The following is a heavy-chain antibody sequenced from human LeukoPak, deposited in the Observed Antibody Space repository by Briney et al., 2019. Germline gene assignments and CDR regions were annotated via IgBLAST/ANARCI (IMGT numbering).Heavy chain of an antibody. CDR2: IYPSGST. V-gene: IGHV4-4*07. CDR3: ARGEWYSNSGPHFDY. CDR1: GGSISSYY. J-gene: IGHJ4*02. Sequence: SETLSLTCTVSGGSISSYYWNWIRQPAGKGLEWIGHIYPSGSTNYNPSLKSRVTMSVDTSKNQFSLKLSSVTAADTAVYYCARGEWYSNSGPHFDYWGQGTLVTVSS. D-gene: IGHD6-13*01.